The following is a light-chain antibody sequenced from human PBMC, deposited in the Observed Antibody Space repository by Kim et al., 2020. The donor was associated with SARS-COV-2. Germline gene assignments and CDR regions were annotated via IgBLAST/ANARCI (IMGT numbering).Light chain of an antibody. Sequence: APGKTDRITCGGNNIGSKSVHWYQPKPGQAPVLVIYYDSDRPSGIPERFSGSNSGNTATLTISRVEAGDEADYYCQVWDSSSDLLVFGGGTQLTVL. J-gene: IGLJ2*01. CDR3: QVWDSSSDLLV. V-gene: IGLV3-21*04. CDR2: YDS. CDR1: NIGSKS.